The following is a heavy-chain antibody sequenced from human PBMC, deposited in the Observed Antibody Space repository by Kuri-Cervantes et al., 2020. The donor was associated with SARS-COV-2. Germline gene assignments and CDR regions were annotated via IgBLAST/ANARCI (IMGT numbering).Heavy chain of an antibody. Sequence: ASVKVSCKASGYTFTVYGVTWVRQAPGQGPEWMGWISAHDGNTKYSQKFQGRITMTTGISTNTAYMEPESLRSDDTAVYYCARGNYHAPYNNYYYMDVWGEGTTVTVSS. V-gene: IGHV1-18*01. J-gene: IGHJ6*03. CDR2: ISAHDGNT. CDR1: GYTFTVYG. CDR3: ARGNYHAPYNNYYYMDV. D-gene: IGHD1-7*01.